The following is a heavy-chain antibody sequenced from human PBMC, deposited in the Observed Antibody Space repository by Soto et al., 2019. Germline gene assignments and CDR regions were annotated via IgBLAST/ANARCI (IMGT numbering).Heavy chain of an antibody. CDR1: GGSISSSSYY. CDR3: AGRQYLASFDS. V-gene: IGHV4-39*07. Sequence: PSETLSLTCTVSGGSISSSSYYWGWIRQPPGKGLEWIGSIYYSGSTYYNPSLKSRVTISVDKSKNQFSLKLTSVTAADTAVYYCAGRQYLASFDSWSQGTLVTVSS. CDR2: IYYSGST. D-gene: IGHD2-2*01. J-gene: IGHJ4*02.